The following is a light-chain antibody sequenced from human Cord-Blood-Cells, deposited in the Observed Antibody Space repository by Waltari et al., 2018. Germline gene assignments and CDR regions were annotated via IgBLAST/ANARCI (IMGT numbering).Light chain of an antibody. CDR2: YDS. CDR3: QVWDSSSDHWV. V-gene: IGLV3-21*04. CDR1: NIGSKS. Sequence: SYVLTQPPSVSVAPGKTARTNWGGNNIGSKSVHWYQQKPGQAPVLVIYYDSDRPSGHPERFSGSNSGNTATLTISRVEAGDEADYYCQVWDSSSDHWVFGGGTKLTVL. J-gene: IGLJ3*02.